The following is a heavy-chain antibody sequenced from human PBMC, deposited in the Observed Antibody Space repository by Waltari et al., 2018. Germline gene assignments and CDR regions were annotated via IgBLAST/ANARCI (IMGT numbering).Heavy chain of an antibody. CDR3: ARTPDYYDSSGYYGFDI. V-gene: IGHV1-3*01. J-gene: IGHJ3*02. Sequence: QVQLVQSGAEVKKPGASVKVSCKTSGYMFSSYAMHWVRQAPVQRLEWMGWINPGNGNTKYSQKFQGRVTITKDTSASTAYMELSSLRSEDTAVYYCARTPDYYDSSGYYGFDIWGQGTMVTVSS. CDR1: GYMFSSYA. D-gene: IGHD3-22*01. CDR2: INPGNGNT.